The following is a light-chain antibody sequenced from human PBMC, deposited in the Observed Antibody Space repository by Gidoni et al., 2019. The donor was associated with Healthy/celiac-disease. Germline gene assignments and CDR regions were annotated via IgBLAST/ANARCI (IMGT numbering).Light chain of an antibody. J-gene: IGLJ3*02. CDR1: SPNIGAGYD. CDR3: QSYDSSLSGSV. CDR2: GNS. V-gene: IGLV1-40*01. Sequence: QSVLTQPPSVSGAPGQRVTISCTGSSPNIGAGYDVHWYQQLPRTAPKLLIYGNSNRPSGVPDRFSGSKSGTSASLAITGLQAEDEADYYCQSYDSSLSGSVFGGGTKLTVL.